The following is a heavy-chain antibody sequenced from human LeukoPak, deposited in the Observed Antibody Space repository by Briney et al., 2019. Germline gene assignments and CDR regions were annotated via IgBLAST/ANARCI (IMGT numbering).Heavy chain of an antibody. Sequence: SETLSLTCTVSNGSISSSRYYWAWIRQPPGKGLEWIGSIYYSGSTHYNPSQKSRVTISVDTSKNQFFLRLSSGTAADTAVYYCARNCSRTSCSGTFDIWGRGTMVTVSS. CDR2: IYYSGST. V-gene: IGHV4-39*01. J-gene: IGHJ3*02. D-gene: IGHD2-2*01. CDR3: ARNCSRTSCSGTFDI. CDR1: NGSISSSRYY.